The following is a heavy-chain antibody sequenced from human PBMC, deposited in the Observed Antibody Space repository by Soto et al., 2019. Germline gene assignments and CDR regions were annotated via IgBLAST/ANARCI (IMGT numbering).Heavy chain of an antibody. CDR3: ARVFVPPDNWFDP. CDR1: GFTVSSNY. D-gene: IGHD6-6*01. J-gene: IGHJ5*02. V-gene: IGHV3-53*01. CDR2: IYSGGST. Sequence: EVQLVESGGGLIQPGGSLRLSCAASGFTVSSNYMSWVRQAPGKGLEWVSVIYSGGSTYYADSVKGRFTISRDNSKNTLDLQMNSLRAEDTAVYYCARVFVPPDNWFDPWGQGTLVTVSS.